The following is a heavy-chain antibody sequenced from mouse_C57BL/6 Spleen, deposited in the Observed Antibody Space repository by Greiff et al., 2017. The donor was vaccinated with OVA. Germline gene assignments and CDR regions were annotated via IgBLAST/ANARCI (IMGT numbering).Heavy chain of an antibody. D-gene: IGHD1-1*01. J-gene: IGHJ3*01. CDR2: IHPNSGST. V-gene: IGHV1-64*01. CDR3: AREDYYGSSYSAY. CDR1: GYTFTSYW. Sequence: QVQLKQPGAELVKPGASVKLSCKASGYTFTSYWMHWVKQRPGQGLEWIGMIHPNSGSTNYNEKFKSKATLTVDKSSSTAYMQLSSLTSEDSAVYYCAREDYYGSSYSAYWGQGTLVTVSA.